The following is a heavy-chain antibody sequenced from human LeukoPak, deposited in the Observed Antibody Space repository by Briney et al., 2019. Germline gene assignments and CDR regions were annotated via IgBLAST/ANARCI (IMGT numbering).Heavy chain of an antibody. D-gene: IGHD3-22*01. CDR3: ARSHYYDSSGYHLIGFKY. CDR1: GYTFTGYY. CDR2: INPNSGGT. J-gene: IGHJ4*02. Sequence: ASVKVSCKASGYTFTGYYMHWVRQAPGQGLEWMGWINPNSGGTNYAQKFQGRVTMTRDTSISTAYMELSRLRSDDTAVYYRARSHYYDSSGYHLIGFKYWGQGTLVTVSS. V-gene: IGHV1-2*02.